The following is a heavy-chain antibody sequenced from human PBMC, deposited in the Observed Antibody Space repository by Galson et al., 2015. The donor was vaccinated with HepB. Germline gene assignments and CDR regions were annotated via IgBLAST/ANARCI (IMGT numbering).Heavy chain of an antibody. Sequence: QSGAEVKKPGESLKISCKASGYTFTSYGISWVRQAPGQGLEWMGWISAYNGNTNYAQKLQGRVTMTTDTSTSTAYMELRSLRSDDTAVYYCARDAGYSSPLGAFDIWGQGTMVTVSS. D-gene: IGHD6-13*01. CDR2: ISAYNGNT. J-gene: IGHJ3*02. CDR3: ARDAGYSSPLGAFDI. CDR1: GYTFTSYG. V-gene: IGHV1-18*01.